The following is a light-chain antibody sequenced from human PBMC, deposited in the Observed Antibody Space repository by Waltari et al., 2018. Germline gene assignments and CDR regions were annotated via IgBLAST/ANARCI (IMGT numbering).Light chain of an antibody. V-gene: IGKV3-20*01. J-gene: IGKJ1*01. CDR3: QHYVSLPAT. CDR2: HTS. Sequence: EIVLTQSPGTLSLSPGERATLSCRASQSIIKDLAWYQKKPGQAPRLLIYHTSIRAAGIPDRFSGSGSETDFSLCISRLEPEDFAVYYCQHYVSLPATFGQGTKVEIK. CDR1: QSIIKD.